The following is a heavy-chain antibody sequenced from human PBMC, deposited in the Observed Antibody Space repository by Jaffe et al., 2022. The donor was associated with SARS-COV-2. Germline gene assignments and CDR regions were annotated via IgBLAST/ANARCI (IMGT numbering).Heavy chain of an antibody. Sequence: EVQLVESGGGLIQPGGSLRLSCAASGFTVSSNYMSWVRQAPGKGLEWVSVIYSGGSTYYADSVKGRFTISRDNSKNTLYLQMNSLRAEDTAVYYCARDRGYSSSGSYYYYYGMDVWGQGTTVTVSS. V-gene: IGHV3-53*01. CDR2: IYSGGST. CDR1: GFTVSSNY. J-gene: IGHJ6*02. CDR3: ARDRGYSSSGSYYYYYGMDV. D-gene: IGHD6-6*01.